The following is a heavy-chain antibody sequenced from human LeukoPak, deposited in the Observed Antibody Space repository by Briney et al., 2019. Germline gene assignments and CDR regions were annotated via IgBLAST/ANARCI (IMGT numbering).Heavy chain of an antibody. CDR1: GFTFSDYY. Sequence: PGGSLRLSCAASGFTFSDYYMSWIRQAPGKGLEWVSYISSSGSTIYYADSVKGRFTISRDNAKNSLYLQMNSLRAEDTAAYYCARGAADIVVVVAATSYYWGQGTLVTVSS. CDR3: ARGAADIVVVVAATSYY. V-gene: IGHV3-11*04. D-gene: IGHD2-15*01. J-gene: IGHJ4*02. CDR2: ISSSGSTI.